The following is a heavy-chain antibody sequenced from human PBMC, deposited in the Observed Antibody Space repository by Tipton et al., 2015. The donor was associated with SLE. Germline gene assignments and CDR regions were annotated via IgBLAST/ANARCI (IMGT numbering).Heavy chain of an antibody. CDR2: ISSNGGST. V-gene: IGHV3-64*02. CDR1: GFIFNNYA. J-gene: IGHJ4*02. D-gene: IGHD6-19*01. CDR3: AREGAYSSGWPLDY. Sequence: GSLRLSCAASGFIFNNYAMEWVRQAPGKGLEYVSAISSNGGSTYYADSVKGRFTISRDNSKNTLYLQMGSLRADDMAVYYCAREGAYSSGWPLDYWGQGTLVTVSS.